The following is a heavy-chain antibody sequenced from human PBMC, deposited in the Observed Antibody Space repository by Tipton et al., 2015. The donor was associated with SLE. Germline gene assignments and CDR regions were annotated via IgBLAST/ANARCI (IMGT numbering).Heavy chain of an antibody. D-gene: IGHD1-26*01. J-gene: IGHJ4*02. Sequence: TLSLTCTVSGVSVTNYYWSWIRQPPGKRLEWIGFIQGRENTNYNPSLESRVTISVDTSKNQFSLRLKTVTAADTAVYYCARGSRVEEDLDYWGPGTLVTVSS. CDR3: ARGSRVEEDLDY. V-gene: IGHV4-59*02. CDR1: GVSVTNYY. CDR2: IQGRENT.